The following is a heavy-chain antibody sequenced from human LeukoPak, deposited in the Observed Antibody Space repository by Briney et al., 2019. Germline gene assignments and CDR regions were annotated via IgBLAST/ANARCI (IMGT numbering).Heavy chain of an antibody. D-gene: IGHD1-26*01. Sequence: GGSLRLSCAASGFTFSDYYMSWIRQAPGKRLEWISYISSSGSTIYYIDSVKGRFTISRDNAKNSLYLQMNSLRAEDTAVYYCARGATYAYYQDYWGQGTLVTVSS. CDR3: ARGATYAYYQDY. CDR1: GFTFSDYY. CDR2: ISSSGSTI. V-gene: IGHV3-11*01. J-gene: IGHJ4*02.